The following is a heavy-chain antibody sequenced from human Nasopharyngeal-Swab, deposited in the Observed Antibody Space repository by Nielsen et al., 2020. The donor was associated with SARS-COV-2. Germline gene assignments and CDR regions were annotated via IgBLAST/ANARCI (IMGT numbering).Heavy chain of an antibody. CDR2: ISSTRGSP. CDR1: GVTLSDYY. CDR3: ARVGIRFLEFGY. Sequence: GESLKISCAASGVTLSDYYMSWIRQAPGKGLGWISYISSTRGSPSYAGSVQGRFTISRDNANNSLYLQMNSLRAEDTAVYYCARVGIRFLEFGYWGQGTLVTVSS. V-gene: IGHV3-11*06. D-gene: IGHD3-3*01. J-gene: IGHJ4*02.